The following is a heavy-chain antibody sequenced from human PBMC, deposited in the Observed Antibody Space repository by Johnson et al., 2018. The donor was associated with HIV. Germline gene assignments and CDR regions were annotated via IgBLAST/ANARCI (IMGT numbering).Heavy chain of an antibody. Sequence: QVQLVESGGGVVQPGRSLRLSCAASGFTFSSYAMHWVRQAPGKGLEWVAVISYDGSNNYYSASVTGRFTISRDNSKNTLYLQMNSLRAEDTAVYYCASPVPGRWYSSSAFDIWGQGTMVTVSS. V-gene: IGHV3-30-3*01. CDR2: ISYDGSNN. CDR3: ASPVPGRWYSSSAFDI. CDR1: GFTFSSYA. J-gene: IGHJ3*02. D-gene: IGHD6-19*01.